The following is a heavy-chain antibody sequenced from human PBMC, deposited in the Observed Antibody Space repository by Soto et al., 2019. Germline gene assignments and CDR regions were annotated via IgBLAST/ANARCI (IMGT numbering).Heavy chain of an antibody. D-gene: IGHD2-2*01. CDR3: ATVPVPADHYYYYGMDV. Sequence: SETLSLTCTVSGGSISSGGYYWSWIRQHPGKGLEWIGYIYYSGSTYYNPSLKSRVTISVDTSKNQFSLKLSSVTAADTAVYYCATVPVPADHYYYYGMDVWGQGTTVTVSS. CDR2: IYYSGST. CDR1: GGSISSGGYY. J-gene: IGHJ6*02. V-gene: IGHV4-31*03.